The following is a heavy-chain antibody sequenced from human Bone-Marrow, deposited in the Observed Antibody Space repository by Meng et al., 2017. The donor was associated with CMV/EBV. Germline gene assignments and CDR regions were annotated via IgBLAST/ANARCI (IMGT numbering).Heavy chain of an antibody. CDR2: INPNSGGT. CDR1: GYTFTSYG. J-gene: IGHJ6*02. V-gene: IGHV1-2*02. D-gene: IGHD2-2*02. CDR3: ARGGAIVVVPAAIHGMDV. Sequence: ASVKVSRKASGYTFTSYGISWVRQAPGQGLEWMGWINPNSGGTNYAQKFQGRVTMTRDTSISTAYMELSRLRSDDTAVYYCARGGAIVVVPAAIHGMDVWGQGTTVTVSS.